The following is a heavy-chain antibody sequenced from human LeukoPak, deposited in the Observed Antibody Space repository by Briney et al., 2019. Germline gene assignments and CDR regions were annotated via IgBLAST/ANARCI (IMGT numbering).Heavy chain of an antibody. V-gene: IGHV4-39*07. CDR1: GGSISGSTYY. CDR3: ARASYYYDSSGIGGYYFDY. D-gene: IGHD3-22*01. CDR2: IYHSGST. J-gene: IGHJ4*02. Sequence: SETLSLTCTVFGGSISGSTYYWGWIRQPPGKGLEWIGSIYHSGSTNYNPSLKSRVTISVDKSKNQFSLKLSSVTAADTAVYYCARASYYYDSSGIGGYYFDYWGQGTLVTVSS.